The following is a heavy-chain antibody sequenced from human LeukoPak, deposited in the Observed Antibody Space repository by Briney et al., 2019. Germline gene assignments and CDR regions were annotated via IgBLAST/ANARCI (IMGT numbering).Heavy chain of an antibody. Sequence: QPGGSLRLSCAASGFTFSGYGMNWVRQAPGTGLEWVSYISASSGSIYYADSVKGRFTISRDNAKNSLCLQMNSLRDEDTAVYYCARDLDLRGFDYWGQGTLVTVSS. CDR3: ARDLDLRGFDY. J-gene: IGHJ4*02. V-gene: IGHV3-48*02. D-gene: IGHD5/OR15-5a*01. CDR2: ISASSGSI. CDR1: GFTFSGYG.